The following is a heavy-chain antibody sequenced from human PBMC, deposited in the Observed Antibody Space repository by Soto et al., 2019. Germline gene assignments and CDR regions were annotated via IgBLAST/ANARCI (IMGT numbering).Heavy chain of an antibody. CDR3: ARPSSSMAHDAFDI. V-gene: IGHV1-18*01. Sequence: ASVKVSCKASGYTFTSYGISWVRQAPGQGLEWMGWTSAYNGNTNYAQKLQGRVTMTTDTSTSTAYMELRSLRSDDTAVYYCARPSSSMAHDAFDIWGQGTMVTVSS. CDR1: GYTFTSYG. CDR2: TSAYNGNT. D-gene: IGHD6-6*01. J-gene: IGHJ3*02.